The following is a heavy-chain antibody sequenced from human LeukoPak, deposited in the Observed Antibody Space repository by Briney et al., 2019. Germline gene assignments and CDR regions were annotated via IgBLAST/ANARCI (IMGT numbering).Heavy chain of an antibody. CDR2: ISSSNSII. J-gene: IGHJ4*02. CDR1: GFTFSSYE. Sequence: PGGSLRLSCAASGFTFSSYEVNWVRQAPGKGLEWVSYISSSNSIIYYADSVKGRFTISRDNAESSLYLHMNSLRAEDTAVYYCARGYPYGADEGIDYWGQGILVTVSS. CDR3: ARGYPYGADEGIDY. V-gene: IGHV3-48*03. D-gene: IGHD4/OR15-4a*01.